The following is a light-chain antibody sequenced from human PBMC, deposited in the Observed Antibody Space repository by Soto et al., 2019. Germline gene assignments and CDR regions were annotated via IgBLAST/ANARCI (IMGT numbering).Light chain of an antibody. V-gene: IGKV3-11*01. CDR3: QRRDNSPAT. J-gene: IGKJ1*01. CDR2: DAS. Sequence: EIVLTQSPATLSLSPGERATLSCRASQSVSSYLAWYQHKPGQAPRLLIYDASNRATGIPARFSGSGSGTDFPLTISSLEPEDFAVYYCQRRDNSPATFGQGTKVEIK. CDR1: QSVSSY.